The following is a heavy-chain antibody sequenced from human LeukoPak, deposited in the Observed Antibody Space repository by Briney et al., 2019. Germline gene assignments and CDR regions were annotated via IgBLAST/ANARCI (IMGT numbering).Heavy chain of an antibody. J-gene: IGHJ3*02. CDR2: ISGSGGST. V-gene: IGHV3-23*01. CDR1: GFTFSSYA. CDR3: AKHYYGSGSYYDAFDI. D-gene: IGHD3-10*01. Sequence: PGGSLRLSCAASGFTFSSYAMSWVRQAPGKGLEWVSAISGSGGSTYHADSVKGRFTISRDNSKNTLYLQMNSLRAEDTAVYYCAKHYYGSGSYYDAFDIWGQGTMVAVSS.